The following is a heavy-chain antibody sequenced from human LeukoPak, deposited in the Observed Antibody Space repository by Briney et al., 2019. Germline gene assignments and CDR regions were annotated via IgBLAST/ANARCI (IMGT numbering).Heavy chain of an antibody. Sequence: PGGSLRLSCAASGFTFSSYGMHWVRQAPGERLERVAVIWYDGSNKYYADSVKGRFTISRDNSKNTLFLQMNSLRAEDTAVYYCAPNQGGPAGYWGQGTLVTVSS. CDR2: IWYDGSNK. CDR1: GFTFSSYG. J-gene: IGHJ4*02. CDR3: APNQGGPAGY. D-gene: IGHD2-8*01. V-gene: IGHV3-30*02.